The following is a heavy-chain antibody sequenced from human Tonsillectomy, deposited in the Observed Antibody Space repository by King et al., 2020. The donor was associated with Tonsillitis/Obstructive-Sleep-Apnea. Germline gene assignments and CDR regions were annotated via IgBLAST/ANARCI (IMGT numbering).Heavy chain of an antibody. J-gene: IGHJ4*02. D-gene: IGHD3-9*01. CDR2: ISGSGRST. CDR1: GFTFSTYA. Sequence: VQLVESGGGLVQPGGSLRLFCAASGFTFSTYAMSWVRQAPGKGLEWVSAISGSGRSTYYADSVKGRFTISRDNSKNTLYLEMSSLRAEDTAVYYCAKVDHYDILTGYPFDYWGQGTLVTVSS. CDR3: AKVDHYDILTGYPFDY. V-gene: IGHV3-23*04.